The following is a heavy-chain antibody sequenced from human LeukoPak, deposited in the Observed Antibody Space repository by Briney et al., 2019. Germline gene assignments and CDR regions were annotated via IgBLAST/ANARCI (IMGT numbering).Heavy chain of an antibody. Sequence: PSETLSLTCTVSGGSISSYYWSWIRQPPGKGLEWIGYIYDSGSTNYNPSLKSRVTISVDISKNQFSLKLSSVTAADTAVYYCARGGVLKSVDYWGQGTLVAVSS. CDR2: IYDSGST. CDR3: ARGGVLKSVDY. V-gene: IGHV4-59*01. J-gene: IGHJ4*02. CDR1: GGSISSYY. D-gene: IGHD3-16*01.